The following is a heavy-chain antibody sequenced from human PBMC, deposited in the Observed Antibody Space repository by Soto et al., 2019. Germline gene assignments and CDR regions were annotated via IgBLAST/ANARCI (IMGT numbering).Heavy chain of an antibody. CDR3: ARDMTIVPATHPRLENYGMDV. V-gene: IGHV1-18*01. D-gene: IGHD2-2*01. J-gene: IGHJ6*02. CDR2: ISPYNGHT. Sequence: QVKLVQSAGEVKKPGASVKVSCKASGYSFTSYGISWVRRAPGQGLEWMGWISPYNGHTQFVQRFQGRVTMTTDTSTMTAYMELRNLSSDDTAHYYCARDMTIVPATHPRLENYGMDVWGQGTTVIVSS. CDR1: GYSFTSYG.